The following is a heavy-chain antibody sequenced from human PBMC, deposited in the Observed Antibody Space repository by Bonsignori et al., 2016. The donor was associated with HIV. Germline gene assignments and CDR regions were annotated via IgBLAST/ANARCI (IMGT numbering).Heavy chain of an antibody. CDR3: AKDIGAYCGGLTYFDL. Sequence: WIRQPPGKGLEWVSGISWNSGSIGYADSVKGRFTISRDNAKNSLYLQMNSLRAEDTALYYCAKDIGAYCGGLTYFDLWGRGTLVTVSS. V-gene: IGHV3-9*01. CDR2: ISWNSGSI. J-gene: IGHJ2*01. D-gene: IGHD2-21*01.